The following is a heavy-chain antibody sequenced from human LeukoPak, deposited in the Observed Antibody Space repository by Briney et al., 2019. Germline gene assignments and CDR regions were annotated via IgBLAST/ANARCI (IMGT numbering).Heavy chain of an antibody. CDR1: GFTFSNYW. CDR3: VRDLILVDTPGDDFDY. CDR2: INVDGSVK. J-gene: IGHJ4*02. D-gene: IGHD4-23*01. V-gene: IGHV3-74*01. Sequence: GGSLRLSCAASGFTFSNYWMHWVRQVPGKGLVWVSRINVDGSVKSYADSVKGRFTISRDNAKNTLSLQMNSLRAEDTAVYYCVRDLILVDTPGDDFDYWGQGALVTVSS.